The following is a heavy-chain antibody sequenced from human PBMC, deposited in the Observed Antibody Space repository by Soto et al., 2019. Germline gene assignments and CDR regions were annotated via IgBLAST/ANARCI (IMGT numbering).Heavy chain of an antibody. J-gene: IGHJ6*03. Sequence: GGSLRLSCAASGFTFSSYAMSWVRQAPGKGLEWVSAISGSGGSTYYADSVKGRFTISRDNSKNTLYLQMNSLRAEDTAVYYCAKCKGDTAMVTAYYYYYMDVWGKGTTVTVSS. CDR2: ISGSGGST. CDR1: GFTFSSYA. V-gene: IGHV3-23*01. CDR3: AKCKGDTAMVTAYYYYYMDV. D-gene: IGHD5-18*01.